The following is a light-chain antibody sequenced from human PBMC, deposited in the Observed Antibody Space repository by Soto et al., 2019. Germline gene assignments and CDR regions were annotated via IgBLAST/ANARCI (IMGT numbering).Light chain of an antibody. CDR1: QSISSY. Sequence: DIQMTQSPSSLSASVGDRVTITCRASQSISSYLNWYQQKPGKAPKLLIYAASSLQSGVPSRFSGSGSGTDFTLTISSLQXXXFATYYCQQSYSTPYTFGQGTKLEIK. CDR3: QQSYSTPYT. J-gene: IGKJ2*01. V-gene: IGKV1-39*01. CDR2: AAS.